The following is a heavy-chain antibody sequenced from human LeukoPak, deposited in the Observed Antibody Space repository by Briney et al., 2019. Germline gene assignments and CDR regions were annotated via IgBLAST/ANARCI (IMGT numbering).Heavy chain of an antibody. CDR1: GFTFRSYS. CDR3: ARSRDGYAGY. Sequence: GGSLRLSCAASGFTFRSYSMNWVRQAPGKGLEWVSSISSSSSYIYYADSVKGRFTISRDNAKNPLYLQMNSLRAEDTAMYYCARSRDGYAGYWGQGTLVTVSS. D-gene: IGHD5-24*01. V-gene: IGHV3-21*01. CDR2: ISSSSSYI. J-gene: IGHJ4*02.